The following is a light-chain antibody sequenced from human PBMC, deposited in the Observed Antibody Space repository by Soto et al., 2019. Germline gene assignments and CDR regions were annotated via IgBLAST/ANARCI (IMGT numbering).Light chain of an antibody. CDR1: SSDVGSYNL. Sequence: SALTQPASVSGSHGQSITVSCTGTSSDVGSYNLVSWYQQHPGKAPKLMIYEGSKRPSGVSNRFSGSKSGNTASLTISGLQAEDEADYYCCSYAGSSTWVFGGGTKLTVL. J-gene: IGLJ3*02. V-gene: IGLV2-23*01. CDR2: EGS. CDR3: CSYAGSSTWV.